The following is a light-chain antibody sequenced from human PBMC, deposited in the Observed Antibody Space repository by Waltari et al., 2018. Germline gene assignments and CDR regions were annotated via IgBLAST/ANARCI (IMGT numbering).Light chain of an antibody. J-gene: IGLJ2*01. CDR2: AVS. CDR1: SSDGGNYNL. V-gene: IGLV2-23*02. CDR3: GSYACSGSAVV. Sequence: QSDLTQPASVSGSPGQSITISCTGTSSDGGNYNLVSWYQQHPGKDPKLIIYAVSQRSSACSNRFSCSKSGTTSTLRISGLQAEDEADFYCGSYACSGSAVVFCGGTKLTFL.